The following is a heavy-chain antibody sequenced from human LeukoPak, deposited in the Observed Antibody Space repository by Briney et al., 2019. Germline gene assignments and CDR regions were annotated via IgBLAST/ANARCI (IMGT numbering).Heavy chain of an antibody. CDR2: IYYSGST. V-gene: IGHV4-30-4*01. CDR3: ARSRYYDSSGYQVWGH. D-gene: IGHD3-22*01. J-gene: IGHJ1*01. CDR1: GGSISSGDYY. Sequence: SETLSLTWTVAGGSISSGDYYWSWIRQPPGKGLEWIGHIYYSGSTYYNPSLKSRVTISVDTSKNQFSLKLSSVTAADTAVYYCARSRYYDSSGYQVWGHWGQGTLVTVSS.